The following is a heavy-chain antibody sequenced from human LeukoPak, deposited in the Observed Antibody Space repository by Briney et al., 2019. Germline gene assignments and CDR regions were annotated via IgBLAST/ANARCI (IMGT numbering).Heavy chain of an antibody. CDR1: GFTFSSYA. D-gene: IGHD3-3*01. CDR3: AKFAADFWSGGGAFDI. J-gene: IGHJ3*02. V-gene: IGHV3-23*01. CDR2: ISGSGGST. Sequence: TGGSLRLSCATSGFTFSSYAMSWVRQAPGKGLEWVSAISGSGGSTYYADSVKGRFTISRDNSKNTLYLQMNSLRAEDTAVYYCAKFAADFWSGGGAFDIWGQGTMVTVSS.